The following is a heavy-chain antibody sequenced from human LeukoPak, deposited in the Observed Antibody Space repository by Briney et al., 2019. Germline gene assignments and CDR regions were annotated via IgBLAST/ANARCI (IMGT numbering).Heavy chain of an antibody. V-gene: IGHV4-34*01. CDR1: GGSFSGYY. CDR3: ARGGSLTYYDILTGHAFDI. J-gene: IGHJ3*02. D-gene: IGHD3-9*01. CDR2: IDHSGST. Sequence: SETLSLTCAVYGGSFSGYYWSWIRQPPGKGLEWIGEIDHSGSTNYNPSLKSRVTISVDTSKNQFSLKLSSVTATDTAVYYCARGGSLTYYDILTGHAFDIWGQGTMVTVSS.